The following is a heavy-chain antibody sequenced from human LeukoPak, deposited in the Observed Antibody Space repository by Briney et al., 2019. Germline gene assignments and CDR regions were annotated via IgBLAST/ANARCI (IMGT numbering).Heavy chain of an antibody. CDR1: GFTVSSNY. CDR2: VYSGGST. V-gene: IGHV3-53*01. CDR3: ARGALSPRFFGL. D-gene: IGHD2-8*01. J-gene: IGHJ4*02. Sequence: GGSLSLSCAASGFTVSSNYMAWVRQAPGKGLEWVAFVYSGGSTYYADSTQGRFTISRDGSKNTVFLQINSLRVEDTAVYYCARGALSPRFFGLWGQGTLVTVSS.